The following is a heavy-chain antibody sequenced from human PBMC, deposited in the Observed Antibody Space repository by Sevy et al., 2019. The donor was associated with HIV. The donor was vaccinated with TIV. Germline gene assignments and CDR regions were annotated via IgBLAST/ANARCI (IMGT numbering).Heavy chain of an antibody. V-gene: IGHV4-59*01. CDR1: GGSISSYY. CDR2: IYYSGST. J-gene: IGHJ6*02. D-gene: IGHD6-13*01. Sequence: SETLSLTCTVSGGSISSYYWSWIRQPPGKGLEWIGYIYYSGSTNYNPSLKSRVTISVDTSKNQFSLKLSSVTAADTAVYYCARDRQQLPRYYYHGMDVWGQGTTVTVSS. CDR3: ARDRQQLPRYYYHGMDV.